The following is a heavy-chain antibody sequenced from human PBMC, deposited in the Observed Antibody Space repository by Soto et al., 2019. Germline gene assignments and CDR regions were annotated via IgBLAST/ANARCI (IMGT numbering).Heavy chain of an antibody. CDR1: GGTFSSYA. CDR2: IIPIFVTA. V-gene: IGHV1-69*13. D-gene: IGHD3-22*01. CDR3: ASAYYYDSSGRRRGYYFDY. J-gene: IGHJ4*02. Sequence: SVKVSCKASGGTFSSYAISWVRQAPGQGLEWMGGIIPIFVTANYAQKFQGRVTITADESMSTAYMELSSLRSEDTAVYYCASAYYYDSSGRRRGYYFDYWGQGTLVTVSS.